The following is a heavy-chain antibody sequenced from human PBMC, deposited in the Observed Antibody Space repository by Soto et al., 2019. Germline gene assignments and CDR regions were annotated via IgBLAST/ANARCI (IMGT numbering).Heavy chain of an antibody. CDR2: ISAYNGNT. CDR3: ARQNYSDSSGQWGYYFAY. D-gene: IGHD3-22*01. V-gene: IGHV1-18*01. Sequence: QFQLVQSGAEVKKPGSSVKVSCKASGYTFTSYGISWVRQAPGQGLEWMGWISAYNGNTNYAQKLQGRVTMTTDTSTSTDYMELRSRRSDDTAVYYCARQNYSDSSGQWGYYFAYWGQGTMVTVSS. CDR1: GYTFTSYG. J-gene: IGHJ4*02.